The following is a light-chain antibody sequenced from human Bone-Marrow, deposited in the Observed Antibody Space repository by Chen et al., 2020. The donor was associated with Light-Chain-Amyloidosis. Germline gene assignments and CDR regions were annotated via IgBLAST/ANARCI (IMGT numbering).Light chain of an antibody. CDR1: NIGSES. CDR3: QVWDSISDDYV. Sequence: SYVLTQPPSVSVAPGQTARITCGGYNIGSESVHWYQQRPGQAPVLFVYDDSDRPSGIPERFSGSNSGDTATLSISRVEAGDEADYYCQVWDSISDDYVFGTGTKVTVL. J-gene: IGLJ1*01. V-gene: IGLV3-21*02. CDR2: DDS.